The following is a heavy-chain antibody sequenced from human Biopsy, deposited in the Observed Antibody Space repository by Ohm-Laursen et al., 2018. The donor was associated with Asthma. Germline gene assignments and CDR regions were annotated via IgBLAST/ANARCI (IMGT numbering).Heavy chain of an antibody. J-gene: IGHJ4*02. CDR1: GFTFSSSA. D-gene: IGHD6-19*01. CDR3: AKDFRGIAVAGDRGFDY. Sequence: SLRLSCAASGFTFSSSAMSWVRQAPGKGLERVSAITGSGGTTYYADSVRGRLTISRDNSKSTLFLQVDSLSAEDTAVYYCAKDFRGIAVAGDRGFDYWGQGTLVTVSS. V-gene: IGHV3-23*01. CDR2: ITGSGGTT.